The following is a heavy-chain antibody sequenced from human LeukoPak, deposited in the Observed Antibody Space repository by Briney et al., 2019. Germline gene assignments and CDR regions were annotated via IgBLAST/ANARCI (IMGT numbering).Heavy chain of an antibody. V-gene: IGHV4-4*02. Sequence: SETLSLTCTVSGASISSSNWWTWVRQPPGEALEWIGEIYHGGSTKYDPSLKSRLTISVDKSNNSFSLSMTSVTAADTAFYYCARSAAVTGQFDFWGQGTLVTVSS. CDR3: ARSAAVTGQFDF. J-gene: IGHJ5*01. CDR2: IYHGGST. CDR1: GASISSSNW. D-gene: IGHD6-13*01.